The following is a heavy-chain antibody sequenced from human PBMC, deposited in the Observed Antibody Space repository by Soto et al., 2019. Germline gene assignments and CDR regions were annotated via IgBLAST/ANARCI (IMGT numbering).Heavy chain of an antibody. CDR2: INHSGST. CDR3: ASGGVYDSPAFRWFDP. Sequence: QVQLQQWGAGLLKPSETLSLTCAVYGGSFSGYYWSWIRQPPGKGLEWIGEINHSGSTNYNPSLKSRVTISVDTSKNQFSLKLSSVTAADTAVYYCASGGVYDSPAFRWFDPWGQGTLGTVSS. V-gene: IGHV4-34*01. CDR1: GGSFSGYY. J-gene: IGHJ5*02. D-gene: IGHD3-3*01.